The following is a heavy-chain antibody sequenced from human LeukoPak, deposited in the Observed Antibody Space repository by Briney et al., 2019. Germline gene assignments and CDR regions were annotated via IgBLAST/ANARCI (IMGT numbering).Heavy chain of an antibody. CDR3: ARALRTGQGDYVPVL. Sequence: GESLKISCKASGYKFTNYWIGWVRQMTGKGLEWMTMIYPGDSETRYSPSFQGQVTISADKSIGTMYLQWSSLKASDTAMYYCARALRTGQGDYVPVLWGQGTLVIVSS. CDR2: IYPGDSET. V-gene: IGHV5-51*01. J-gene: IGHJ4*02. D-gene: IGHD4-17*01. CDR1: GYKFTNYW.